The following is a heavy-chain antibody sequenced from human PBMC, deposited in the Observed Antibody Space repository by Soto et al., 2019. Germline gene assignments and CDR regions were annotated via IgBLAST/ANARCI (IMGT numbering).Heavy chain of an antibody. V-gene: IGHV3-21*01. CDR2: ISSSSSYI. J-gene: IGHJ6*02. Sequence: GGSLRLSCAASGFTFSSYSMNWVRQAPGKGLEWVSSISSSSSYIYYADSVKGRFTISRDNAKNSLYLQMNSLRAEDTAVYYCARTKDDFWSALAAPDFWGQGPTVTVSS. CDR3: ARTKDDFWSALAAPDF. D-gene: IGHD3-3*01. CDR1: GFTFSSYS.